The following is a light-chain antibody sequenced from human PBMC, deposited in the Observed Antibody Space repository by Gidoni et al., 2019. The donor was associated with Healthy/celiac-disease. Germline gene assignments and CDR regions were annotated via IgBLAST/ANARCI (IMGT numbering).Light chain of an antibody. Sequence: QSALTQPPSASGSPGQSVTISCTGTSSDVGGYNYVSWYQQHPGKAPKLMIYEVSKRPSGVPDRFSGSKSGNMASLTVSGLQAEDEADYYCSSYAGSNTPYVFGTGTKVTV. J-gene: IGLJ1*01. CDR2: EVS. V-gene: IGLV2-8*01. CDR1: SSDVGGYNY. CDR3: SSYAGSNTPYV.